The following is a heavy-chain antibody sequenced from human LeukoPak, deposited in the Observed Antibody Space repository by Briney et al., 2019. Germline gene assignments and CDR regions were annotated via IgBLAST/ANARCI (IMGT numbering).Heavy chain of an antibody. V-gene: IGHV4-59*01. CDR3: ARVDCGGDCYIPYFDY. CDR1: GGSISSYY. D-gene: IGHD2-21*02. Sequence: SETLSLTCTVSGGSISSYYWSWIRQPPGKGLEWIGYIYYSGSTNYNPSLKSRVTISVDTSKNQFSLKLSSVTAADTAVYYCARVDCGGDCYIPYFDYWGRGTLVTVSS. J-gene: IGHJ4*02. CDR2: IYYSGST.